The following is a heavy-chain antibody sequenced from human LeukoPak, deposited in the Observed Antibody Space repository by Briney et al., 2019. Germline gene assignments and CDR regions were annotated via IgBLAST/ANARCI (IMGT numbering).Heavy chain of an antibody. CDR3: ARSSSSSWYGSFDI. CDR1: GGSFSGYY. Sequence: KPSETLSLTCAVYGGSFSGYYWSWIRQPPGKGLEWIGEINHSGSTNYNPSLKSRVTISVDTSKNQFSLKLSSVTAAGTAVYYCARSSSSSWYGSFDIWGQGTMVTVSS. J-gene: IGHJ3*02. CDR2: INHSGST. V-gene: IGHV4-34*01. D-gene: IGHD6-13*01.